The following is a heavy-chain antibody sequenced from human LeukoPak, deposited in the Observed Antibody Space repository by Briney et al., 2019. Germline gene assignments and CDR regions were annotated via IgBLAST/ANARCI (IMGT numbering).Heavy chain of an antibody. CDR1: GFTFSDYY. J-gene: IGHJ6*02. Sequence: NPGGSLRLSCAASGFTFSDYYMSWIRQAPGKGLEWVSYISSSSSYTNYADSVKGRFTISRDNAKNSLYLQMNSLRAEDTAVYYCARIRDDFPDPMYGMDVWGQGTTVTVSS. V-gene: IGHV3-11*06. CDR3: ARIRDDFPDPMYGMDV. D-gene: IGHD3-3*01. CDR2: ISSSSSYT.